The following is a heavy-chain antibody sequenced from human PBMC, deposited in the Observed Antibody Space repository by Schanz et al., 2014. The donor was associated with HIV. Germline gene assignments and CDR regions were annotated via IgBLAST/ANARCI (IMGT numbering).Heavy chain of an antibody. J-gene: IGHJ6*02. CDR1: GFTFSSYG. CDR2: ISYDGSNK. D-gene: IGHD3-3*01. V-gene: IGHV3-30*18. Sequence: VQLVESGGELVQPGGSLRLSCAASGFTFSSYGMHWVRQAPGKGLEWVAVISYDGSNKYYTDSVKGRFTISRDISKNTLYLQMYSLRAEDTAVYYCAKDQGYDFWSGYYNYYGMDVWGQGTTVTVSS. CDR3: AKDQGYDFWSGYYNYYGMDV.